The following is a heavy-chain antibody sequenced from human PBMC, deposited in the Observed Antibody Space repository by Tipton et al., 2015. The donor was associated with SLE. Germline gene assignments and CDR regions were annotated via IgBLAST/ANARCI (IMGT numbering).Heavy chain of an antibody. J-gene: IGHJ5*02. V-gene: IGHV1-18*01. Sequence: QSGAEVKKPGASVKVSCKASGYTFTSYGISWVRQAPGQGLEWMGWISAYNGNTNYAQKLQGRVTMTTDTSTSTAYMELRSLRSDDTAVYYCARGDSITIFGVVITIGWFDPWGQGTLVTVSS. CDR2: ISAYNGNT. CDR1: GYTFTSYG. D-gene: IGHD3-3*01. CDR3: ARGDSITIFGVVITIGWFDP.